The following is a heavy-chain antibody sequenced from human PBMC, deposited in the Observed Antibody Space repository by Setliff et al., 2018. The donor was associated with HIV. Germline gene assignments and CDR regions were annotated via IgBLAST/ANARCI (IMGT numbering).Heavy chain of an antibody. CDR2: INPTGGST. CDR1: GYSFTNHY. Sequence: ASVKVSCNPSGYSFTNHYMHWVRQAPGQGLEWMGVINPTGGSTRNTQKFQGRVAMTRDTSTSTVYMELSSLRSEDTAVYYCASAGAWQRNALDIWGQGTMVTVSS. CDR3: ASAGAWQRNALDI. D-gene: IGHD5-12*01. V-gene: IGHV1-46*01. J-gene: IGHJ3*02.